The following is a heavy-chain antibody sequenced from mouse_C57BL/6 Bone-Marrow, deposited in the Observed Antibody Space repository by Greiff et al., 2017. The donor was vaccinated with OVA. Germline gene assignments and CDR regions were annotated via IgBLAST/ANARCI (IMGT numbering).Heavy chain of an antibody. D-gene: IGHD1-1*01. CDR1: GSTFSDYY. CDR2: INYDGSST. V-gene: IGHV5-16*01. J-gene: IGHJ2*01. Sequence: EVQLVESEGGLVQPGRSMKLSCTASGSTFSDYYMAWVRQVPEKGLEWVANINYDGSSTYYLDSLKSRFIISRDNAKNILYLQMSSLKSEDTATYYCARGDYGSSYPYFDYWGQGTTLTVSS. CDR3: ARGDYGSSYPYFDY.